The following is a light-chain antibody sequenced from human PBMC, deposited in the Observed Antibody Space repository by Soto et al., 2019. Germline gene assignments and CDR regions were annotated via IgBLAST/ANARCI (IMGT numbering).Light chain of an antibody. CDR3: QAWDRSTGV. CDR2: QDS. J-gene: IGLJ2*01. CDR1: KLGDKY. V-gene: IGLV3-1*01. Sequence: SYELTQPPSVSVSPGQTASITCSGDKLGDKYACWHQQKPGQSPVLVIYQDSKRPSGIPERFSGSNSGNTATLTISGTQAMDEADSYCQAWDRSTGVFGGGTKVTVL.